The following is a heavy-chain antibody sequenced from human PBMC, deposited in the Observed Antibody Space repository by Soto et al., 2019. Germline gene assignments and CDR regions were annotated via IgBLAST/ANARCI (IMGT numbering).Heavy chain of an antibody. Sequence: ASVKVSCKASGGTFSSYAISWVRQAPGQGLEWMGGIIPIFGTANYAQKFQGRVTITADESTSTAYMELSSLRSEDTAVYYCARDHEMATITWGQGTLVTVSS. V-gene: IGHV1-69*13. CDR1: GGTFSSYA. J-gene: IGHJ5*02. CDR3: ARDHEMATIT. D-gene: IGHD5-12*01. CDR2: IIPIFGTA.